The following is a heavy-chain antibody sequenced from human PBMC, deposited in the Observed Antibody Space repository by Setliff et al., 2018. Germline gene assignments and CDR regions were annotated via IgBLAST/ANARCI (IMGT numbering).Heavy chain of an antibody. V-gene: IGHV4-31*11. J-gene: IGHJ6*03. CDR3: ARMSGFLYMDV. CDR1: GGSISTDPYF. Sequence: SETLSLTCAVSGGSISTDPYFWTWIRQHPVKGLEWIGYISYSGRTSYNPSLYSRITVSLDRSKNQFSLQLTSVTAADTAMYYCARMSGFLYMDVWGKGTTVTVSS. D-gene: IGHD3-3*01. CDR2: ISYSGRT.